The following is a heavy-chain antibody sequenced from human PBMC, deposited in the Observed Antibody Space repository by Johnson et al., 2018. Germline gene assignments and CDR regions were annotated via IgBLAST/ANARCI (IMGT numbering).Heavy chain of an antibody. CDR1: GGTFSSYA. V-gene: IGHV1-69*01. CDR3: ARDRGIVVVVAATLNGMDV. Sequence: QVQLVESGAEVKKPGSSVKVSCKASGGTFSSYAISWVRQAPGQGLEWMGGIIPIFGTANYAQKFQGRVTITADESTSPAYMELGSLRSEGTAVYYCARDRGIVVVVAATLNGMDVWGQGTTVTVSS. D-gene: IGHD2-15*01. CDR2: IIPIFGTA. J-gene: IGHJ6*02.